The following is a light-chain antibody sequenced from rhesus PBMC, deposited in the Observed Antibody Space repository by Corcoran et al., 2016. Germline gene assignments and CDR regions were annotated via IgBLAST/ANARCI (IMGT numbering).Light chain of an antibody. V-gene: IGKV1-28*03. Sequence: DIQMTQSPSSLSASVGDTVTITCRASQGISSYLNWFQQKPGKAPKVLIYEASSLESGVPSRFSGSGSGTDFTLPISSLQPEDFAAYYCLQHNSYPFTFGPGTKLDI. J-gene: IGKJ3*01. CDR3: LQHNSYPFT. CDR2: EAS. CDR1: QGISSY.